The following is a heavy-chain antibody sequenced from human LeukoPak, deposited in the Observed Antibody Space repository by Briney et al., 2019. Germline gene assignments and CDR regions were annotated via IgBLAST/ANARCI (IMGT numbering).Heavy chain of an antibody. CDR1: GGSISSGSYY. V-gene: IGHV4-61*02. J-gene: IGHJ2*01. CDR2: IYTSGST. CDR3: ASSVILGYFDL. Sequence: PSQTLSLTCTVSGGSISSGSYYWSWIRQPAGKGLEWIGRIYTSGSTNYNPSLKSRVTISVDTSKNQFSLKLSSVTAADTAVYYCASSVILGYFDLWGRGTLVTVSS.